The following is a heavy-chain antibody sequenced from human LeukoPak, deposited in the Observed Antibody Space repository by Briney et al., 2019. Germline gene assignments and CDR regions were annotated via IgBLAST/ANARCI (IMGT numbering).Heavy chain of an antibody. D-gene: IGHD6-25*01. CDR3: ARVAANYYYYYYMDV. CDR2: MNPNSGNT. CDR1: GYTFTSYD. V-gene: IGHV1-8*01. J-gene: IGHJ6*03. Sequence: ASVKVSCKASGYTFTSYDINWVRQATGQGLEWMGWMNPNSGNTGYAQKFQGRVTMTRDPSIRTASMELSRLRSDDPAVYYCARVAANYYYYYYMDVWGKGTTVTVSS.